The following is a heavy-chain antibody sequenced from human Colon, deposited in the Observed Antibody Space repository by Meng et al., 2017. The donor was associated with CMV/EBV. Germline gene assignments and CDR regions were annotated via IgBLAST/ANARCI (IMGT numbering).Heavy chain of an antibody. CDR1: FIDSD. D-gene: IGHD6-13*01. Sequence: FIDSDIDWVRQAPGQGLEWMGYMNPRSGYTGYAAKFQGRVTITKNNSMNLVYMELSSLRPEDTAVYYCARGRRVAASGILRYSWFDPWGQGTLVTVSS. V-gene: IGHV1-8*03. CDR3: ARGRRVAASGILRYSWFDP. CDR2: MNPRSGYT. J-gene: IGHJ5*02.